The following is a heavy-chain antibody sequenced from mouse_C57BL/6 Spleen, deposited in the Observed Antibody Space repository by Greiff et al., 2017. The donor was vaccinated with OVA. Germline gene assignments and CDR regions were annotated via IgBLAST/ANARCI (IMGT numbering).Heavy chain of an antibody. CDR2: INPYNGGT. CDR3: AKSFIEGAMDY. D-gene: IGHD1-1*01. Sequence: VQLKQSGPVLVKPGASVKMSCKASGYTFTDYYMNWVKQSHGKSLEWIGVINPYNGGTRYNQKFKGKATLTVDKSSSTAYIELNSLTSEDAAVDYYAKSFIEGAMDYWGQGTAVTVSS. J-gene: IGHJ4*01. V-gene: IGHV1-19*01. CDR1: GYTFTDYY.